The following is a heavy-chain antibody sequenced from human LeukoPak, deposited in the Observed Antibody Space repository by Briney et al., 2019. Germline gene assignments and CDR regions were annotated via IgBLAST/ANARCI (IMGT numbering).Heavy chain of an antibody. Sequence: SGGSLRLSCAASASTFSNDAIHWVRQAPGMGLEWVAVVSYDETNKYYADSVKGRFTISRDNSKNTVYLQMSSLRAEDTAMYYCARAFGCSGTSCHARWGYYYYAMDVWGQGTTVTVSS. D-gene: IGHD2-2*01. CDR3: ARAFGCSGTSCHARWGYYYYAMDV. CDR2: VSYDETNK. J-gene: IGHJ6*02. V-gene: IGHV3-30-3*01. CDR1: ASTFSNDA.